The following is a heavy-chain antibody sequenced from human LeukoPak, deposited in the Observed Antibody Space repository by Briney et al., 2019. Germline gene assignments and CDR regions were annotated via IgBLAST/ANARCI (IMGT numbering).Heavy chain of an antibody. CDR1: GGSISSGGYY. J-gene: IGHJ4*02. V-gene: IGHV4-30-2*01. CDR3: ASGVDNWGYPLFDY. Sequence: PSETLSLTCTVSGGSISSGGYYWSWIRQPPGKGLEWIGYIYHSGSTYYNPSLKSRVTISVDRSKNQFSLKLSSVTAADTAVYYCASGVDNWGYPLFDYWGQGTLVTVSS. D-gene: IGHD7-27*01. CDR2: IYHSGST.